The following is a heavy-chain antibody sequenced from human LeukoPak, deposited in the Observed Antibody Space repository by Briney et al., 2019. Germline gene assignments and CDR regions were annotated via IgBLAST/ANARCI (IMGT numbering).Heavy chain of an antibody. J-gene: IGHJ4*02. D-gene: IGHD2/OR15-2a*01. CDR2: ISLGNSTM. CDR1: GFTFSSFT. CDR3: ARVGNSRSWDY. Sequence: GGSLRLSCAASGFTFSSFTMNWARQVPGKGLEWISYISLGNSTMFYADSVKGRFTISRDNAKNSLYLQMNSLRDDDTAVYYCARVGNSRSWDYWGQGTLVSVSS. V-gene: IGHV3-48*02.